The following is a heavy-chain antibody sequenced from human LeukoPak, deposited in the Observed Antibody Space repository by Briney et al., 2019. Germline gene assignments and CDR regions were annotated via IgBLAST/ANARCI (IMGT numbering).Heavy chain of an antibody. D-gene: IGHD3-22*01. CDR2: ISAYNGNT. J-gene: IGHJ4*02. Sequence: ASVKVSCKASGYTFTNYGISWVRQAPGQGLECMGGISAYNGNTKYVQKFQGRVTMTTDTSTSTAYMELRSLRSDDTAVYYCARDLTHRRNYDNSGYQIVSAFWGQGTLVTVSS. V-gene: IGHV1-18*01. CDR1: GYTFTNYG. CDR3: ARDLTHRRNYDNSGYQIVSAF.